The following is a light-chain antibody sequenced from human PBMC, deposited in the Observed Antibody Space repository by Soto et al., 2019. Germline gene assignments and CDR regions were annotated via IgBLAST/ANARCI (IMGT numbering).Light chain of an antibody. J-gene: IGKJ5*01. Sequence: EVMLTQSPGTLSLSRGDSATLPCRASERIYSAYLGWYQQKTGQAPRLLIYGTSSRATGIPDRFSGSGSGTDLNLTISRLEPEDFAVYYCQKYGNSPITCGQGTRLEIK. CDR2: GTS. V-gene: IGKV3-20*01. CDR3: QKYGNSPIT. CDR1: ERIYSAY.